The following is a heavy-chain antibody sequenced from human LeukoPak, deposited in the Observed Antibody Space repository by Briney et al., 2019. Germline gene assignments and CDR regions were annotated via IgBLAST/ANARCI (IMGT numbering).Heavy chain of an antibody. Sequence: GGSLRLSCAASGFFFRNYWMHWVRQAPGKGLVWVSRIKGDGSHTSYADSMKGRFTISRDNARNTLYLQMNSLRAEDTAIYYCVRDGDAYNFDCWGQGTLVTVSS. CDR1: GFFFRNYW. CDR3: VRDGDAYNFDC. J-gene: IGHJ4*02. V-gene: IGHV3-74*01. D-gene: IGHD5-24*01. CDR2: IKGDGSHT.